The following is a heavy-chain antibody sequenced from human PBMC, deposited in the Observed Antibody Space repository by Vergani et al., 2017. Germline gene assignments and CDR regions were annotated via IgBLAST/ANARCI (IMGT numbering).Heavy chain of an antibody. J-gene: IGHJ4*02. Sequence: EVQLLESGGGLVQPGGSLRLSCAASGFTFSSYAMSWVRQAPGKGLEWVSAISGSGGSTYYADSVKGRFTISRDNSKNSLYLQMNSLRAEDTAVYYCAKDLASSGWSRKVAYFDYWGQGTLVTVSS. CDR1: GFTFSSYA. CDR2: ISGSGGST. CDR3: AKDLASSGWSRKVAYFDY. D-gene: IGHD6-19*01. V-gene: IGHV3-23*01.